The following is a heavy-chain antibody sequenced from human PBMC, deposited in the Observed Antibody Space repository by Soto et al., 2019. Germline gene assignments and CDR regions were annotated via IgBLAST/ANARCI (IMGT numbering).Heavy chain of an antibody. Sequence: SETLSLTCAVSGGSISSGGYSWSWIRQPPGKGLEWIGYIYHSGSTYYNPSLKSRVTISVDRSKNQFSLKLSSVTAADTAVYYCASLANYYGSGSYSRWFDPCGEGTLVTVSS. CDR1: GGSISSGGYS. CDR3: ASLANYYGSGSYSRWFDP. D-gene: IGHD3-10*01. J-gene: IGHJ5*02. V-gene: IGHV4-30-2*01. CDR2: IYHSGST.